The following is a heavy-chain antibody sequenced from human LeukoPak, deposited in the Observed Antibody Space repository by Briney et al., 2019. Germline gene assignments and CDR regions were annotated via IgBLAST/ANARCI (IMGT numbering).Heavy chain of an antibody. J-gene: IGHJ4*02. D-gene: IGHD4-17*01. CDR2: IYHSGTT. CDR3: ATYFYGEYGSYYFDY. V-gene: IGHV4-4*02. CDR1: AAFITNSHW. Sequence: SGTLSLTCAVSAAFITNSHWWSWARQPPGKGLAWIGEIYHSGTTNYNPSLQSRVTMSVDKSKNQFSLKLSSVTAADTAVYYCATYFYGEYGSYYFDYWGQGTLVTVSS.